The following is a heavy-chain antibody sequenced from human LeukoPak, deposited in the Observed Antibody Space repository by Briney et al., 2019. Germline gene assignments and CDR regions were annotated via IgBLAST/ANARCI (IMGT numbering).Heavy chain of an antibody. J-gene: IGHJ3*01. Sequence: SETLSLTCTVSRGSVNTINYYWAWVRLPPGKGLEWLGSVHYTGRTFYNPSLQSRVTISVDTSKNQFSLNLTSVTAADTAVYYCAKGREGLLDAFDFWGQGTVITVSS. CDR2: VHYTGRT. V-gene: IGHV4-39*07. CDR1: RGSVNTINYY. CDR3: AKGREGLLDAFDF.